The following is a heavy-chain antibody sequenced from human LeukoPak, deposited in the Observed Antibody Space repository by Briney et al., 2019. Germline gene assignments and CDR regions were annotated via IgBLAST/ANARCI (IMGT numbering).Heavy chain of an antibody. CDR3: AKEDSGSYYNSYFDT. J-gene: IGHJ4*02. CDR1: GFTFSSYT. V-gene: IGHV3-23*01. Sequence: QPGESLRLSCAASGFTFSSYTMNWVRQAPGKGREWVSAICGSGGCAYYADSVKGRFTISRDNSKNTLYLQMNSLRAEDTAVYYCAKEDSGSYYNSYFDTWGQGTLVAVSS. CDR2: ICGSGGCA. D-gene: IGHD3-10*01.